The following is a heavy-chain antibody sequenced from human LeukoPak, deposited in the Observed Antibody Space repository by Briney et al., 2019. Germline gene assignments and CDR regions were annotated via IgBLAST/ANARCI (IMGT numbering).Heavy chain of an antibody. CDR3: ATSPISAWHQFDY. V-gene: IGHV3-30-3*01. CDR1: GLTSSSYA. Sequence: GGSLRLSCAASGLTSSSYAMHWVRQAPGKGLEWVAVISSDGSKIYYANSVKGRFTISRDNSKNTLYLQVSSLRAEDTAVYYCATSPISAWHQFDYWGQGTLVTVSS. D-gene: IGHD6-19*01. J-gene: IGHJ4*02. CDR2: ISSDGSKI.